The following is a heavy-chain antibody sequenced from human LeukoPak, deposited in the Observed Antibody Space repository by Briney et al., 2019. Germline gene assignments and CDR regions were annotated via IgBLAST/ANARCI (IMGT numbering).Heavy chain of an antibody. Sequence: GASVKVSCKASGGTFSSYAISWVRQAPGQGLEWMGRIIPILGIANYAQKFQGRVTITADKSTSTAYMELSSLRSEDTAVYYCARRIRGAPTDHWGQGTLVTVSS. J-gene: IGHJ4*02. D-gene: IGHD3-10*01. V-gene: IGHV1-69*04. CDR1: GGTFSSYA. CDR2: IIPILGIA. CDR3: ARRIRGAPTDH.